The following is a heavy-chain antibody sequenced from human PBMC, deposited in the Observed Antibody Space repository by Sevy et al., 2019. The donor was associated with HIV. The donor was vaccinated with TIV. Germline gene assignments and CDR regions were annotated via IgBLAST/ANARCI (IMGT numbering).Heavy chain of an antibody. CDR2: INWSGANT. CDR1: GFTFNDHA. D-gene: IGHD1-1*01. Sequence: GGSLRLSCAASGFTFNDHAMSWVRLGPGKGLEWVSGINWSGANTGYADSVKGRFTIVRDDTKRSLYLQMNSLRAEDTAFYYCVRSTYYLDTTGFGAFDLRGQGTLVTVSS. V-gene: IGHV3-20*04. J-gene: IGHJ3*01. CDR3: VRSTYYLDTTGFGAFDL.